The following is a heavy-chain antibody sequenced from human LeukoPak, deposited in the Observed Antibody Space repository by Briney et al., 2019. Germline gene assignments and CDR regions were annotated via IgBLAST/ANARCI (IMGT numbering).Heavy chain of an antibody. D-gene: IGHD6-13*01. Sequence: GGSLRLSCAASGFTVSSNYMSWVRQAPGKGPEWVSVIYSDGSTYYADSVKGRFTISRDTSKNTLYLQMNSLRAEDTAVYYCARDLAAGGTYPHYWGQGTLVSVSS. J-gene: IGHJ4*02. CDR1: GFTVSSNY. V-gene: IGHV3-53*01. CDR3: ARDLAAGGTYPHY. CDR2: IYSDGST.